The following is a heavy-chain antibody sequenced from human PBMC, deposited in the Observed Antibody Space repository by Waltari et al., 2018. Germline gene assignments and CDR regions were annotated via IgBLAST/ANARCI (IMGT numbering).Heavy chain of an antibody. J-gene: IGHJ4*02. CDR1: GFIFSNYF. CDR2: INADGSEE. Sequence: EVQLVQSGGGLVQPGGSLRLSCEASGFIFSNYFMTWVRQAPGKGLQWVANINADGSEEFYLDSVKGRFTISRDNAKNSLFLQMNSLRADDTAVYYCARAGGVSNRFDYWGQGARVTVSS. V-gene: IGHV3-7*03. CDR3: ARAGGVSNRFDY. D-gene: IGHD3-10*01.